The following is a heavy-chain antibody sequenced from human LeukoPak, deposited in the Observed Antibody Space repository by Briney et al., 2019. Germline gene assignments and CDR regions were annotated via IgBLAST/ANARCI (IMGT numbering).Heavy chain of an antibody. J-gene: IGHJ4*02. CDR1: GFTFSSYS. CDR3: ARDLWFGELSFNPSDY. CDR2: ISSSSSYI. D-gene: IGHD3-10*01. Sequence: PGGSLRLSCAASGFTFSSYSMNWVRQAPGKGLEWVSSISSSSSYIYYADSVKGRFTISRDNAKNSLYLQMNSLRAEDTAVYCCARDLWFGELSFNPSDYWGQGTLVTVSS. V-gene: IGHV3-21*01.